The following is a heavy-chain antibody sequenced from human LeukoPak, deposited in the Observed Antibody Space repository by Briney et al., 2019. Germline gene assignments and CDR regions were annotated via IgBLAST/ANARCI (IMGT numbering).Heavy chain of an antibody. Sequence: SGGSLRLSCAASGFTFSSYAMSWVRQAPGKGLEWVSAISGSAGSTYYADSVKGRFTISRDNSKNTLYLQMNSLRAEDTAIYYCAKDPEYSSGWYLDYWGQGTLVTVSS. D-gene: IGHD6-19*01. V-gene: IGHV3-23*01. CDR3: AKDPEYSSGWYLDY. J-gene: IGHJ4*02. CDR2: ISGSAGST. CDR1: GFTFSSYA.